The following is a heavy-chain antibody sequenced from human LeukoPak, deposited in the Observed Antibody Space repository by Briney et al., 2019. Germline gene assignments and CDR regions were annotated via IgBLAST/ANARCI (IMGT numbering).Heavy chain of an antibody. Sequence: STTLSLTFTVSDTTINSYYWSWIRQPPGKALNWIGYINYSTRTHSNPSLKSPVTLSVETSTNPLPLYITSVSTPDTPPSYTAREGMYSGSYVAWDYWGQGTLVSVSS. CDR1: DTTINSYY. J-gene: IGHJ4*02. V-gene: IGHV4-59*01. D-gene: IGHD1-26*01. CDR2: INYSTRT. CDR3: AREGMYSGSYVAWDY.